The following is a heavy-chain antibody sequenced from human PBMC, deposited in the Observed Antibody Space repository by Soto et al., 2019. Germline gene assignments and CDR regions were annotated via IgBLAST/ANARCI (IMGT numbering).Heavy chain of an antibody. CDR3: AKRRGAGGHFDY. D-gene: IGHD2-15*01. CDR2: VSSGGST. J-gene: IGHJ4*01. Sequence: DVQLLESGGGLVQPGGSLRLSCAASGFTFSSYAMGWVRQGPGKGLEWVAVVSSGGSTHYADDLRGRFTISNDNSKNTLSLQMTSLPAVHTAGYFCAKRRGAGGHFDYWGQRALVNVSS. V-gene: IGHV3-23*01. CDR1: GFTFSSYA.